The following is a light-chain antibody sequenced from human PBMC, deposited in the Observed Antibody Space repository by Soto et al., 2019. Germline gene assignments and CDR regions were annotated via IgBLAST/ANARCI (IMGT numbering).Light chain of an antibody. CDR3: QQYNNYYS. CDR2: DAS. J-gene: IGKJ2*03. V-gene: IGKV1-5*01. CDR1: QGISSY. Sequence: DIQMTQSPSTLAGSLGDRVTITCRASQGISSYLAWYQQKPGKAPKLLIYDASNLESGVPSRLGGSGSGTEFTLTISSLQPDDFATYYCQQYNNYYSFGQGTKVDIK.